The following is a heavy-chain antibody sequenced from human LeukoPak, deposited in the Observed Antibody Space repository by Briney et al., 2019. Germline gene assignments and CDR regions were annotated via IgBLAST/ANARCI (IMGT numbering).Heavy chain of an antibody. CDR1: GFTFSSYS. CDR2: ISSSSSYI. Sequence: GGSLRLSCAASGFTFSSYSMNWVRQAPGKGLEWVSSISSSSSYIYYADSVKGRFTISRDNAKNSLYLQMNSLRAEDTAVYYCARDLGDGYNAFPDYWGQGTLVTVSS. J-gene: IGHJ4*02. D-gene: IGHD5-24*01. CDR3: ARDLGDGYNAFPDY. V-gene: IGHV3-21*01.